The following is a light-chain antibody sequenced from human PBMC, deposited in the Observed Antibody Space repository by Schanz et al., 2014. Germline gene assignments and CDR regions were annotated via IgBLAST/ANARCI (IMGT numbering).Light chain of an antibody. CDR3: SSYAGNNKLL. V-gene: IGLV2-8*01. Sequence: QSALTQPASVSGSPGQSITISCTGTSGDAGAYSYVSWYQQHPGEAPKLLILGGSIRPSGVPDRFSGSKSGNTASLTVSGLQAEDEADYYCSSYAGNNKLLFGGGTKLTVL. J-gene: IGLJ2*01. CDR2: GGS. CDR1: SGDAGAYSY.